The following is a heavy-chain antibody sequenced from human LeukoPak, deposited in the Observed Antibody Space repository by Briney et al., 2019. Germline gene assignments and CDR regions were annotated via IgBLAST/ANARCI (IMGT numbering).Heavy chain of an antibody. CDR3: ARVSVVVVAASDYFDY. CDR2: IKQDGSEK. Sequence: GGSLRLSCAASGFTFSSYSMNWVRQAPGKGLEWVANIKQDGSEKYYVDSVKGRFTISRDNAKNSLYLQMNSLRAEDTAVYYCARVSVVVVAASDYFDYWGQGTLVTVSS. D-gene: IGHD2-15*01. V-gene: IGHV3-7*01. CDR1: GFTFSSYS. J-gene: IGHJ4*02.